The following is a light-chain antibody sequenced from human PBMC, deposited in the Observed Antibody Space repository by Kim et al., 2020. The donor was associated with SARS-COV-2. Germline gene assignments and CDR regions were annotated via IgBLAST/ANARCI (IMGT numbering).Light chain of an antibody. CDR2: DVS. CDR3: SSYTSSSTLV. CDR1: SSDVGGYNY. J-gene: IGLJ3*02. V-gene: IGLV2-14*03. Sequence: QSALTQPASVSGSPGQSITISCTGTSSDVGGYNYVSWSQQHPGKAPKLIISDVSNRPSGVSNRFSGSKSGNTASLTISGLQAEDEADYYCSSYTSSSTLVFGGGTQLTVL.